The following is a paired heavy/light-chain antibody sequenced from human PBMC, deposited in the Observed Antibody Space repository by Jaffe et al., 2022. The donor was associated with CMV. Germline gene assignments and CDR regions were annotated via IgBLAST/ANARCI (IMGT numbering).Heavy chain of an antibody. CDR2: LRGDGSST. J-gene: IGHJ4*02. CDR1: GFSFSNYW. V-gene: IGHV3-74*01. D-gene: IGHD4-17*01. CDR3: ARDHYGFNSLDN. Sequence: EVQLVESGGGLVQPGGSLRLSCTASGFSFSNYWMHWVRQVPGKGLVWLSRLRGDGSSTSYVESVKGRFTISRDNAKNTLYLQMNSLRVEDTAVYYCARDHYGFNSLDNWGQGTLVTVSS.
Light chain of an antibody. CDR3: MQGTHWPWT. V-gene: IGKV2-30*02. CDR2: KVS. Sequence: DVMMTQSPLSLPVTLGQPASISCKSSQSLVHSDGNTYLNWFQQRPGQSPRRLIYKVSNRDSGVPDRFSASGSGTDFALKISRVEAEDVGVYYCMQGTHWPWTFGQGTKVEIK. CDR1: QSLVHSDGNTY. J-gene: IGKJ1*01.